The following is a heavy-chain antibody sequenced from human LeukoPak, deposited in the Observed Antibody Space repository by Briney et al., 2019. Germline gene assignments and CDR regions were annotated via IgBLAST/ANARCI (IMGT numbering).Heavy chain of an antibody. D-gene: IGHD3-10*01. Sequence: GGSLRLSCAASELTFSGYWMNWVRQAPGKGLQWVCNISQDGGQTHYSDSVKGRFTISRDNAKRSLYLQMNSLRPEDTAVYYCARDGHGSGSFDYRGQGTLVTVSS. CDR3: ARDGHGSGSFDY. CDR1: ELTFSGYW. CDR2: ISQDGGQT. V-gene: IGHV3-7*01. J-gene: IGHJ4*02.